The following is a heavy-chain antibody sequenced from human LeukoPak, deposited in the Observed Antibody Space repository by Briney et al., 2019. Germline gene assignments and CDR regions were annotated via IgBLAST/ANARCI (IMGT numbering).Heavy chain of an antibody. V-gene: IGHV3-23*01. CDR3: AKENPVGGTNYFDY. D-gene: IGHD1-26*01. Sequence: GGSLRLSCAVSGLTFSSSWMDWVRQAPGKGLEWVSAITGSGDSIFYADSVKGRFTISRDNSKNTLYLQMNTLRAEDRAVYYCAKENPVGGTNYFDYWGQGTLVTVAS. CDR2: ITGSGDSI. J-gene: IGHJ4*02. CDR1: GLTFSSSW.